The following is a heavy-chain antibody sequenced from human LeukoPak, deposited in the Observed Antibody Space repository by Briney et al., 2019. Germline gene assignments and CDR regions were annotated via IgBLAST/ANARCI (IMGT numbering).Heavy chain of an antibody. CDR1: GFTVSSDA. Sequence: GGSLRLSCAASGFTVSSDAMSWVRQAPGKGLEWVSAISGSGGSTYYADSVKGRFTISRDNSKNTLYLQMNSLRAEDTAVYYCAKQGTPLLWFGEAFDYWGQGTLVTVSS. J-gene: IGHJ4*02. CDR2: ISGSGGST. CDR3: AKQGTPLLWFGEAFDY. D-gene: IGHD3-10*01. V-gene: IGHV3-23*01.